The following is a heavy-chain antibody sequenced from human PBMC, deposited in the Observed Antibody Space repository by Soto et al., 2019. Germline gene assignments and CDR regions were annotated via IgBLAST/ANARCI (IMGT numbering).Heavy chain of an antibody. V-gene: IGHV3-23*01. J-gene: IGHJ5*02. D-gene: IGHD3-10*01. CDR3: LKTSGGFNT. CDR2: IDGSGGIT. Sequence: QLLQSGGGVVQPGGSLTLSCAASGFTFGTTDMSWVRQAPGEGLEWVSTIDGSGGITYYADSVKGRFTISRDNSRNTVYLQMTSLRGDETALYYCLKTSGGFNTWGQGALVTVSS. CDR1: GFTFGTTD.